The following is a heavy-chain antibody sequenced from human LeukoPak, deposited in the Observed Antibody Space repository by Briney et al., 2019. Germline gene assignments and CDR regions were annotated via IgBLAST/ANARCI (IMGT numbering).Heavy chain of an antibody. Sequence: GGSLILSCAASGFTVSSNYMSWVRQAPGKGLEWVSVIYSGGSTYYADSVKGRFTISRHNSKNTLYLQMNSLRAEDTAVYYCARAVATMATGLWYFDYWGQGTLVTVSS. CDR3: ARAVATMATGLWYFDY. J-gene: IGHJ4*02. D-gene: IGHD5-12*01. CDR1: GFTVSSNY. CDR2: IYSGGST. V-gene: IGHV3-53*04.